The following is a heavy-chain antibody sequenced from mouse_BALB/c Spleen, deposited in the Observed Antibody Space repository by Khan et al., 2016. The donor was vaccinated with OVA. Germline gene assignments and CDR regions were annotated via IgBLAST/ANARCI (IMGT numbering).Heavy chain of an antibody. CDR3: ARIQGGDFDY. CDR2: ISYSGNT. V-gene: IGHV3-2*02. J-gene: IGHJ2*01. CDR1: GYSITSDYA. Sequence: EVQLVESGPGLVKPSQSLSLTCTVTGYSITSDYAWNWIRQFPGNKLEWMGYISYSGNTKYNPSLKSRISITRDTSENQFFLQLNFVTIEDTATYYCARIQGGDFDYWGQGTTLTVSS. D-gene: IGHD3-2*02.